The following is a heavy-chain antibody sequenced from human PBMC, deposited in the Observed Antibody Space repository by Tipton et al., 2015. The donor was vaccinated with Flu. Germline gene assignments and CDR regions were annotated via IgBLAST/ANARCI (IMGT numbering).Heavy chain of an antibody. V-gene: IGHV3-21*01. CDR1: GLTFRSHS. CDR3: AGSVVPAAIDS. Sequence: SLRLSCAASGLTFRSHSMYWVGQAPGKGLEWVSSISSSRSYIYYADSVKGRFTNSRDNEKNLLYLQMNNQRAEETALYYCAGSVVPAAIDSWGQGTLVTVSS. CDR2: ISSSRSYI. J-gene: IGHJ4*02. D-gene: IGHD2-2*01.